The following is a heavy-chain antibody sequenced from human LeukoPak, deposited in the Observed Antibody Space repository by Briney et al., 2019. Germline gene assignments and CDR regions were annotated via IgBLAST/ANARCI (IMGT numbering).Heavy chain of an antibody. D-gene: IGHD3-10*02. CDR3: GVWXFGQGS. CDR2: IRNKVENYVT. V-gene: IGHV3-72*01. Sequence: PGGSLRLSCETSGFTFSDHYLDWIRQAPGKGLEWVARIRNKVENYVTHYAASVTGRFILSRDASKNSVYLQMDSLKTEDTAIYYCGVWXFGQGSWGQGTPVTVSS. J-gene: IGHJ5*02. CDR1: GFTFSDHY.